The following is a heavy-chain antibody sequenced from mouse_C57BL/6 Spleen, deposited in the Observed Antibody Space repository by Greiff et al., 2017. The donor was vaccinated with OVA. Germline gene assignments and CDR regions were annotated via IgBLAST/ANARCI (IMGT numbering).Heavy chain of an antibody. D-gene: IGHD4-1*01. Sequence: EVKLMESGGGLVKPGGSLKLSCAASGFTFSSYAMSWVRQTPEKRLEWVATISDGGSYTYYPDNVKGRFTISRDNAKNNLYLQMSHLKSEDTAMYYCARDGTGCFDYWGQGTTLTVSS. CDR2: ISDGGSYT. CDR1: GFTFSSYA. CDR3: ARDGTGCFDY. J-gene: IGHJ2*01. V-gene: IGHV5-4*01.